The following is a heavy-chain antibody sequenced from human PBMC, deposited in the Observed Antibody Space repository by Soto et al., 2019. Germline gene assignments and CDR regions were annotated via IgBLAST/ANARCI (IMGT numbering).Heavy chain of an antibody. CDR1: GGSIDSYY. CDR2: VYYTGTT. CDR3: ARLGGYYQSLDT. D-gene: IGHD3-22*01. Sequence: QVQLQESGPGLVKPSETLSLTCTVSGGSIDSYYWTWIRQPPGKGLEWIGYVYYTGTTTYSPSLKSLDTISVDTSMNQISLKLSSVTAADTAFYYCARLGGYYQSLDTWGQGTLVTVSS. J-gene: IGHJ5*02. V-gene: IGHV4-59*08.